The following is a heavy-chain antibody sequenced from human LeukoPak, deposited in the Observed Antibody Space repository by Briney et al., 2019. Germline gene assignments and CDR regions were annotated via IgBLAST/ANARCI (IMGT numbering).Heavy chain of an antibody. Sequence: SETLSLTCAVHGGSFSGYYWSWIRQPPGKGLDWIGEVNQNGGTNYNPSLKSRVTITVDTSKNQFSLSLSSVTAADTAFYYCARGNWNVRFDPWGQGTLVTVSS. V-gene: IGHV4-34*01. J-gene: IGHJ5*02. CDR2: VNQNGGT. D-gene: IGHD1-1*01. CDR1: GGSFSGYY. CDR3: ARGNWNVRFDP.